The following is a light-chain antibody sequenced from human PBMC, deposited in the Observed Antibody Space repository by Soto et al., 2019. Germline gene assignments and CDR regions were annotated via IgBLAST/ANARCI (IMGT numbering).Light chain of an antibody. Sequence: QSVLTQPPSVSGSPGQSVTISCTGTSSDVGSYNRVSWYQQPPGTAPKLMIYDVSNRPSGVPDRFSGSKSGNTASLTISGLQAEDEADYYCSSYTTSSTSVVFGGGTKLTVL. CDR3: SSYTTSSTSVV. V-gene: IGLV2-18*02. J-gene: IGLJ2*01. CDR2: DVS. CDR1: SSDVGSYNR.